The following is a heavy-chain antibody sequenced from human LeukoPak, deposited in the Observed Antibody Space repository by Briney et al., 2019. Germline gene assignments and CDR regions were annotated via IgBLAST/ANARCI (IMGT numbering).Heavy chain of an antibody. V-gene: IGHV3-30*02. CDR2: VRYDGGNK. CDR1: GFTFSSYG. Sequence: GGSLRLSCAASGFTFSSYGMHWVRQAPGKGLEWVAFVRYDGGNKYYADSVKGRFTISRDNSKNTLYLQMNSLRAEDTAVYYCAKESEWGPPYYFDYWGQGTLVTVSS. J-gene: IGHJ4*02. D-gene: IGHD2-8*01. CDR3: AKESEWGPPYYFDY.